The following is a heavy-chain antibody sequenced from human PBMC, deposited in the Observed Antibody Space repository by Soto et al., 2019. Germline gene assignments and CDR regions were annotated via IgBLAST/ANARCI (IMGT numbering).Heavy chain of an antibody. D-gene: IGHD3-10*01. Sequence: QVQLVESGGAVVQPGRSLSLSCAASGFTFSSYAMHWVRQAPGKGLEWVAVISYDGSNKNYADSLKGRFTISRDNSKNPLYLQMNSLGAEDTAVYYCAKVLSSLWFGGGLDYWGQGTLVTVSS. V-gene: IGHV3-30*18. CDR3: AKVLSSLWFGGGLDY. CDR1: GFTFSSYA. CDR2: ISYDGSNK. J-gene: IGHJ4*02.